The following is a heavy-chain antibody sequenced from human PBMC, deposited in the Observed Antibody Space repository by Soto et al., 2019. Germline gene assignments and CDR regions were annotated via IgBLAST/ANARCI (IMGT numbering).Heavy chain of an antibody. V-gene: IGHV4-34*01. CDR2: INHSGST. CDR3: ARGRGLRFLEWLLSNSEPRPNNGPHTVSRDSNFDY. Sequence: SETLSLTCAVYGGSFSGYYWSWIRQPPGKGLEWIGEINHSGSTNYNPSLKSRVTISVDTSKNQFSLKLSSVTAADTAVYYCARGRGLRFLEWLLSNSEPRPNNGPHTVSRDSNFDYWGQGTLVTVSS. CDR1: GGSFSGYY. D-gene: IGHD3-3*01. J-gene: IGHJ4*02.